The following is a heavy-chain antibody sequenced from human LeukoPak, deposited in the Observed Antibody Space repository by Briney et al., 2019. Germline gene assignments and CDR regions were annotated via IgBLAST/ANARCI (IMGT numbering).Heavy chain of an antibody. J-gene: IGHJ6*02. CDR3: AREDPQTTVPEGMDV. Sequence: PSETLSLTCTVSGGSISYYYWSWIRQSPGKDRRWFGYIYYSGTTNYNPSLKSRVTISVDTSKNQFSLQLRSVTAADTAVYYCAREDPQTTVPEGMDVWGQGTTVTVSS. CDR1: GGSISYYY. V-gene: IGHV4-59*01. D-gene: IGHD4-17*01. CDR2: IYYSGTT.